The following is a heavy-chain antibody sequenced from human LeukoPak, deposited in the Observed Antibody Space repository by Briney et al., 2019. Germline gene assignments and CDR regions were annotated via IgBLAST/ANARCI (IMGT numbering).Heavy chain of an antibody. Sequence: SETLSLTCTVSGYSISSGYYWGWIRRPPGKGLEWIGSIYHSGSTYYNPSLKSRVTKSVDTSKNQFSLKLSSVTAADTAVYYCARVLGYYYGSGSPYYFDYWGQGTLVTVSS. D-gene: IGHD3-10*01. V-gene: IGHV4-38-2*02. J-gene: IGHJ4*02. CDR3: ARVLGYYYGSGSPYYFDY. CDR2: IYHSGST. CDR1: GYSISSGYY.